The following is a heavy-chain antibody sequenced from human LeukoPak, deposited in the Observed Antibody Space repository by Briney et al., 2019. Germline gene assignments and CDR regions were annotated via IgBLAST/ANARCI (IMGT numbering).Heavy chain of an antibody. Sequence: ASVKVSCEASGGTFSSYAISWVRQAPGQGLEWMGGIIPIFGTANYAQKFQGRVTITADESTSTAYMELSSLRSEDTAMYYCARHGDSSSWYFGWFDPWGQGTLVTVSS. D-gene: IGHD6-13*01. J-gene: IGHJ5*02. V-gene: IGHV1-69*13. CDR2: IIPIFGTA. CDR1: GGTFSSYA. CDR3: ARHGDSSSWYFGWFDP.